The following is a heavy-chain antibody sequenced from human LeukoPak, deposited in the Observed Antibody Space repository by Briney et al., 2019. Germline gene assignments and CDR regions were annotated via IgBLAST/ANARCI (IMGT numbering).Heavy chain of an antibody. CDR2: IHYSGIT. J-gene: IGHJ4*02. CDR3: ARAPLTTATSDYFDL. CDR1: GGSISNGGYY. V-gene: IGHV4-30-4*08. D-gene: IGHD4-17*01. Sequence: SETLSLTCTVSGGSISNGGYYWSWIRQSPEKGLEWIGYIHYSGITKSNPSLESRLTLSVDTSKNQLSLRLTSVTAADTAVYYCARAPLTTATSDYFDLWGLGTLVTVSS.